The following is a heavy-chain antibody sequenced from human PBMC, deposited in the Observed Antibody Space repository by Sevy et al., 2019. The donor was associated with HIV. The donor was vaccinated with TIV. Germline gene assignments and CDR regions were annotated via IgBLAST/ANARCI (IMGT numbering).Heavy chain of an antibody. V-gene: IGHV3-53*01. CDR2: IYSGGST. J-gene: IGHJ3*02. Sequence: GGSLRLSCAASGFTVSSNYMSWVRQAPGKGLEWVSVIYSGGSTYYADSVKGRFTISREKSKNTVYLQMNSLGAEDTAVYYYARDLGDCSGGSCYDYAFDIWGQGTMVTVSS. CDR3: ARDLGDCSGGSCYDYAFDI. CDR1: GFTVSSNY. D-gene: IGHD2-15*01.